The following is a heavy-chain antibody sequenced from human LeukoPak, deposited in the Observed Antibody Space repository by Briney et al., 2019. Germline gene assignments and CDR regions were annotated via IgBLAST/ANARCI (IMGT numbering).Heavy chain of an antibody. Sequence: GGSLRLSCAVSGFTFRTYWMHWVRQVPGEGLVWVSRINEDGSITNYADSVKGRFSISRDNAKNTLYLQMNSLRAEDTAVYYCARESGWSHYYYYGMDVWGQGTTVTVSS. J-gene: IGHJ6*02. D-gene: IGHD6-19*01. V-gene: IGHV3-74*01. CDR2: INEDGSIT. CDR1: GFTFRTYW. CDR3: ARESGWSHYYYYGMDV.